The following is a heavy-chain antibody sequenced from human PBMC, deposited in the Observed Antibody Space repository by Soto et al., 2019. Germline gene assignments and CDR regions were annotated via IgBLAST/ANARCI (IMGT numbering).Heavy chain of an antibody. J-gene: IGHJ5*02. Sequence: ASVKVSCKASGYTFTSYYMHWVRQAPGQGLEWMGWINPNSGGTNYAQKFQGRVTMTRDTSISTAYMELSRLRSDDTAVYYCARSKSGYDDNWFDPWGQGTLVTVSS. CDR3: ARSKSGYDDNWFDP. V-gene: IGHV1-2*02. D-gene: IGHD5-12*01. CDR1: GYTFTSYY. CDR2: INPNSGGT.